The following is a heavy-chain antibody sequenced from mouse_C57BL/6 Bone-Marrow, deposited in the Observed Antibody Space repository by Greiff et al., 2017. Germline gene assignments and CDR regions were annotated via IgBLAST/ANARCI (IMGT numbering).Heavy chain of an antibody. CDR3: ARNYYGSSFYWYFDV. CDR1: GFNIKNTY. D-gene: IGHD1-1*01. Sequence: EVQLKQSVAELVRPGASVKLSCTASGFNIKNTYMHWVKQRPEQGLEWIGRIDPANGNTKYAPKFQGKATITADTSSNTAYLQLSSLTSEDTAIYYCARNYYGSSFYWYFDVWGTGTTVTVSS. V-gene: IGHV14-3*01. J-gene: IGHJ1*03. CDR2: IDPANGNT.